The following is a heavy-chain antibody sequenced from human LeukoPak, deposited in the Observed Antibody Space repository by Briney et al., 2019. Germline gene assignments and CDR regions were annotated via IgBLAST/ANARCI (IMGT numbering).Heavy chain of an antibody. CDR1: GYTFTGYY. V-gene: IGHV1-2*02. Sequence: ASVTVSCKPSGYTFTGYYMHWVRQAPGQGLEWMGWINPNSGGAKYAQNFQGRVIMTTDTSISTAYMELSSLRSDDTAVYYCARSSPPTYYHFYYYMDVWGKGSTVTVSS. CDR3: ARSSPPTYYHFYYYMDV. D-gene: IGHD6-13*01. J-gene: IGHJ6*03. CDR2: INPNSGGA.